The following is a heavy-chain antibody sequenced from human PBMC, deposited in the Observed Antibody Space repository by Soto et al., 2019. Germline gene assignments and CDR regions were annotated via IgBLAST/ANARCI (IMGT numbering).Heavy chain of an antibody. CDR1: GGTFSSYA. V-gene: IGHV1-69*06. D-gene: IGHD3-22*01. CDR3: ARVLNYYDSSGYPGEGWYFDL. Sequence: SVKVSCKASGGTFSSYAISWVRQAPGQGLEWMGGIIPIFGTANYAQKFQGRVTITADKSTSTAYMELSSLRSEDTAVYYCARVLNYYDSSGYPGEGWYFDLWGRGTLVTVSS. J-gene: IGHJ2*01. CDR2: IIPIFGTA.